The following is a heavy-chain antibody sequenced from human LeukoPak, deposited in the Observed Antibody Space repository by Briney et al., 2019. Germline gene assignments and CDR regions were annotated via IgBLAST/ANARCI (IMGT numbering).Heavy chain of an antibody. D-gene: IGHD4-11*01. J-gene: IGHJ4*02. V-gene: IGHV3-66*01. CDR1: GITLSDNY. CDR3: ARDPPAVTTNTYG. Sequence: GGSLRLSCAASGITLSDNYMNWVRQAPGKGLEWISLIYSGGTTSYADSVKGRFTISRDDSKNTLYLQMNNLRADDTAVYYCARDPPAVTTNTYGWGQGTLVTVSS. CDR2: IYSGGTT.